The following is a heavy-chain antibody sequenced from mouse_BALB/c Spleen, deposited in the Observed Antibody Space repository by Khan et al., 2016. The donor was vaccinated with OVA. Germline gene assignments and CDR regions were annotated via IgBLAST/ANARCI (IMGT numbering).Heavy chain of an antibody. CDR3: ARTDYYGSSYYFDC. Sequence: IQLVQSGPELVKPGASVKVSCKASGYSFTDYNMFWVKQSHGKSLEWIGYIDPYNGGTSYNQKFKVKATLTVDKSFSIALMHLSSLTSEDSAVFYCARTDYYGSSYYFDCWGQGTTLTVSS. D-gene: IGHD1-1*01. CDR1: GYSFTDYN. CDR2: IDPYNGGT. J-gene: IGHJ2*01. V-gene: IGHV1S135*01.